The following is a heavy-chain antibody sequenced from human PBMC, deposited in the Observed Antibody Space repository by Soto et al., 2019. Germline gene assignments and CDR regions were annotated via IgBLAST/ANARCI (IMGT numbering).Heavy chain of an antibody. V-gene: IGHV3-21*01. D-gene: IGHD6-13*01. CDR3: ARDGRVAAAGFNLFDY. CDR1: GFTFSSYS. Sequence: GGSMRLSCAASGFTFSSYSVNWVRQAPGKGLEWVSSISSSSSYIYYADSVKGRFTISRDNAKNSLYLQMNSLRAEDTAVYYCARDGRVAAAGFNLFDYWGQGTLVTVSS. J-gene: IGHJ4*02. CDR2: ISSSSSYI.